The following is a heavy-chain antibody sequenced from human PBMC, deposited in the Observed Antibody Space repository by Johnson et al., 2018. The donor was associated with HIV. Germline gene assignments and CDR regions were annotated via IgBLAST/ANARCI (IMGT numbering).Heavy chain of an antibody. CDR3: ARESTAWGGEYVGYGLDV. CDR1: GFAFSTYA. J-gene: IGHJ3*01. CDR2: IKDDVSEK. V-gene: IGHV3-7*01. D-gene: IGHD5-18*01. Sequence: VQLVESGGGVVQPGSSLTLSCAPSGFAFSTYAMHWVRQAPGKGLEWVANIKDDVSEKSYVDSVRGRFTISRDNAKNSLYLQMNSLRAEDTAVYYCARESTAWGGEYVGYGLDVWGQGTLVAVS.